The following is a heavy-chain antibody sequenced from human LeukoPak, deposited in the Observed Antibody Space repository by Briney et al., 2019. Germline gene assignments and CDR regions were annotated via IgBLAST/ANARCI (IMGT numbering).Heavy chain of an antibody. CDR1: GYTFTGYY. Sequence: GASVKVSCKASGYTFTGYYMHWVRQAPGQGLEWRGWINPNSGGTNYAQKFQGRVTITRDTSISTAYMELSRLRSDDTAVYYCARVPLTGSYLDPWGQGTLVTVSS. CDR3: ARVPLTGSYLDP. J-gene: IGHJ5*02. CDR2: INPNSGGT. D-gene: IGHD3-10*01. V-gene: IGHV1-2*02.